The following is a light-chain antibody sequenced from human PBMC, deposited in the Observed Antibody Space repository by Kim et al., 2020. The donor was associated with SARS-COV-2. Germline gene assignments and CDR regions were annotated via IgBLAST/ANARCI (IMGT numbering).Light chain of an antibody. J-gene: IGKJ4*01. CDR2: AAS. CDR3: QKSNTAPLT. CDR1: QGISNS. Sequence: DIQITQSPSSLSASVGDRVTIACRASQGISNSLAWYQQKPGKVPKLLIYAASTLESGVPSRFSGDGSGTDFTLIINSLQPEDVATYYCQKSNTAPLTFGGGTKVDIK. V-gene: IGKV1-27*01.